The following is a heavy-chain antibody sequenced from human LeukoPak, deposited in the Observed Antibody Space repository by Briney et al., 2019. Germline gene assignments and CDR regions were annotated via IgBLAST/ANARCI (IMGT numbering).Heavy chain of an antibody. V-gene: IGHV3-30*02. J-gene: IGHJ4*02. CDR1: GFTFSSYG. CDR2: IRYDGSNK. Sequence: PGGSLRLSCAASGFTFSSYGMHWVRQAPGKGLEWVAFIRYDGSNKYYADSVRGRFTISRDNSKSTLYLQMNSLRAEDTAVYYCAKDETAAGLGRQWGQGTLVTVSS. CDR3: AKDETAAGLGRQ. D-gene: IGHD6-13*01.